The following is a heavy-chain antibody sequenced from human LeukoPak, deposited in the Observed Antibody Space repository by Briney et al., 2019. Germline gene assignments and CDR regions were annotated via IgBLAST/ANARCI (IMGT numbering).Heavy chain of an antibody. Sequence: SCPTLVKPTQTLTLTCTFSGFSVSTTGVSVGWIRQPPGKALQWLHRIYWNAYNRYSPSPKTQPTFTKDSCKNPAVLTMTNMDPVDTVTYYCAHSIQYDTSGLYDYWGQGTLVTVSS. CDR2: IYWNAYN. CDR3: AHSIQYDTSGLYDY. V-gene: IGHV2-5*01. J-gene: IGHJ4*02. CDR1: GFSVSTTGVS. D-gene: IGHD3-22*01.